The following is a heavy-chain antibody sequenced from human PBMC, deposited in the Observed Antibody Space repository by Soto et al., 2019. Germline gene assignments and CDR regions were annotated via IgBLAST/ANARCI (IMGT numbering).Heavy chain of an antibody. CDR3: ARCYDSSGYYPVDY. D-gene: IGHD3-22*01. Sequence: PGGSLRLSCAASGFTFSSYSMNWVRQAPGKGLEWVSSISSSSSYIYYADSVKGRFTISRDNAKNSLYLQMNSLRAEDTAVYYCARCYDSSGYYPVDYWGQGTLVTVSS. J-gene: IGHJ4*02. CDR2: ISSSSSYI. CDR1: GFTFSSYS. V-gene: IGHV3-21*01.